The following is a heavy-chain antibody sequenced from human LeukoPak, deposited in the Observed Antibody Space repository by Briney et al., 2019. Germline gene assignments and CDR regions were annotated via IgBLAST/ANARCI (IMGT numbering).Heavy chain of an antibody. CDR2: ISYDGSNK. D-gene: IGHD6-19*01. CDR1: GFAFTNAW. V-gene: IGHV3-30-3*01. J-gene: IGHJ4*02. Sequence: GGSLRLSCAASGFAFTNAWMSWVRQAPGKGLEWVAVISYDGSNKYYADSVKGRFTISRDNSKNTLYLQMNSLRAEDTAVYYCACSRVYPAGYSSGWWGYFDYWGQGTLVTVSS. CDR3: ACSRVYPAGYSSGWWGYFDY.